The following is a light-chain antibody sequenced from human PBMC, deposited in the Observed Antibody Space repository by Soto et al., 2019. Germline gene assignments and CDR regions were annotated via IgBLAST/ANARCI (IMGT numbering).Light chain of an antibody. V-gene: IGLV2-14*01. CDR1: SSDVGGYNY. CDR2: DVS. Sequence: QSALTQPASVSGSPGQSITISCTGTSSDVGGYNYVSWFQQYPGKAPKLMIYDVSTRPSGVSNRFSGSKSGNTASLTISGLQAEDAADYYCSSYTTTDTYVFGTGTKVTVL. J-gene: IGLJ1*01. CDR3: SSYTTTDTYV.